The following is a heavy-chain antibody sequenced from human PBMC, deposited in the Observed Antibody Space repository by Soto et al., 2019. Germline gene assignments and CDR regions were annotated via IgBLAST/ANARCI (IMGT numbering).Heavy chain of an antibody. J-gene: IGHJ4*02. CDR1: GFTFNKHW. Sequence: EVQLVESGGGLVQPGGSLRLSCAASGFTFNKHWMHWVCQAPGKGLVWVSRINGDGSSTSYADSVKGRFTISRDNAKNTLFLQMNSLRAEDTAVYFCARGGGTGWYGGYYWGLGTLVTVSS. D-gene: IGHD6-19*01. CDR3: ARGGGTGWYGGYY. CDR2: INGDGSST. V-gene: IGHV3-74*01.